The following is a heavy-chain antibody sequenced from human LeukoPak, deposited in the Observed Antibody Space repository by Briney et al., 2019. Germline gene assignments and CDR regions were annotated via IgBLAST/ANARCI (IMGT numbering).Heavy chain of an antibody. CDR3: AKSGDMVRGVIEESWFDP. J-gene: IGHJ5*02. D-gene: IGHD3-10*01. CDR2: ISGSGGST. Sequence: PGGSLRLSCAASGFTFSSYVMSWVRQAPGKGLEWVSAISGSGGSTYYADSVKGRFTISRDNSKNTLYLQMNSLRAEDTAVYYCAKSGDMVRGVIEESWFDPWGQGTLVTVSS. V-gene: IGHV3-23*01. CDR1: GFTFSSYV.